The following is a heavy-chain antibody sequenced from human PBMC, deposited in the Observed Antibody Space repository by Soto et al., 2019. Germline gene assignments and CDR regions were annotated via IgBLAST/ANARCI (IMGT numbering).Heavy chain of an antibody. V-gene: IGHV4-31*03. CDR1: GGSISSGGYY. D-gene: IGHD4-17*01. CDR2: IYYSGST. Sequence: SETLSLTCTVSGGSISSGGYYWSWIRQHPGKGLEWIGYIYYSGSTYYNPSLKSRVTISVDTSKNQFSLKLSSVTAADTAVYFCANDYGDFSSYYGMDVWGQGTTVTVSS. J-gene: IGHJ6*02. CDR3: ANDYGDFSSYYGMDV.